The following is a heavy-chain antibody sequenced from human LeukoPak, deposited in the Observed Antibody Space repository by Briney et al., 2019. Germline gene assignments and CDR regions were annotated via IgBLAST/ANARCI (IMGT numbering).Heavy chain of an antibody. J-gene: IGHJ6*03. CDR2: IYYSGST. CDR3: ARADYSSTWSHDYYYMDV. D-gene: IGHD6-13*01. CDR1: GGSISSSSYY. Sequence: SETLSLTCTVSGGSISSSSYYWGWIRQPPVKGLEWIGSIYYSGSTYYNPSLKSRVTISVDTSKNQFSLKLSSVTAADTAVYYCARADYSSTWSHDYYYMDVWGKGTTVTVSS. V-gene: IGHV4-39*01.